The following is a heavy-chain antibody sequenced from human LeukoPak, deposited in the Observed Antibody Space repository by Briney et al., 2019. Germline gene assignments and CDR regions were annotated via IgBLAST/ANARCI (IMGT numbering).Heavy chain of an antibody. V-gene: IGHV3-30-3*01. CDR2: ISYDGTNK. CDR3: ARDGWIQVSRTKFDS. Sequence: GGSRRLSCVASAGFTFSGYAMHWVRQAPGKGPEWVPEISYDGTNKNYADSVKGRFTISRDNSDDTLYLQMNSLRTDETALYYCARDGWIQVSRTKFDSWGQGTLVTVSS. D-gene: IGHD5-18*01. CDR1: AGFTFSGYA. J-gene: IGHJ4*02.